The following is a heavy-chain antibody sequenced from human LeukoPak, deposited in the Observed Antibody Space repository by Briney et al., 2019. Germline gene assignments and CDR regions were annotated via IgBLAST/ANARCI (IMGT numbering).Heavy chain of an antibody. CDR2: ISGSGGGT. Sequence: GGSLRLSCSASGFTFSSYAMSWVRQAPGKGLEWVSAISGSGGGTYYADSVKGRFTISRDNSKNTLYLQMNSLRAEDTAVYYCATRGTYYYDNSGYWGFDYWGQGTLVTVSS. CDR3: ATRGTYYYDNSGYWGFDY. CDR1: GFTFSSYA. J-gene: IGHJ4*02. V-gene: IGHV3-23*01. D-gene: IGHD3-22*01.